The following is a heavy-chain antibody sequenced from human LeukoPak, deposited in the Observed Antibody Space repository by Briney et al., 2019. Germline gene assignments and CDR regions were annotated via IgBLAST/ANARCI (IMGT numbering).Heavy chain of an antibody. D-gene: IGHD3-10*01. CDR1: GDFISSGDYY. J-gene: IGHJ4*02. V-gene: IGHV4-39*07. CDR2: IYYSGST. CDR3: VSGSGSYDY. Sequence: SETLSLTCTVSGDFISSGDYYWSWIRQSPGKGLEWIGSIYYSGSTYYKPSLKSRVTISVDTSKNQFSLKLSSVTAADTAVYYCVSGSGSYDYWGQGTLVTVSS.